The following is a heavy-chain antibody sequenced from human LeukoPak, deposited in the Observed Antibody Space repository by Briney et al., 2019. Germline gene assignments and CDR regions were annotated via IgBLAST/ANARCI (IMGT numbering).Heavy chain of an antibody. CDR3: VKDGMAVAGTAPLDY. D-gene: IGHD6-19*01. CDR2: ISSSGDST. J-gene: IGHJ4*02. CDR1: GFTFSSYA. V-gene: IGHV3-64D*08. Sequence: PGGSLILSCSASGFTFSSYAMHWVRQAPGKGLEYVSAISSSGDSTYYADSVKGRFTISRDNSKNTLYLQMSSLRPEDAAVYYCVKDGMAVAGTAPLDYWGLGILVTVSS.